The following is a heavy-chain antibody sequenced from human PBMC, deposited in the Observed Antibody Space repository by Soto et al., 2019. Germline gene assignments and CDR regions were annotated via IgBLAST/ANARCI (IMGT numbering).Heavy chain of an antibody. CDR2: ISAYNGNT. CDR3: AREVSYYYDSSGYSWFDP. J-gene: IGHJ5*02. CDR1: GGTFSSYG. D-gene: IGHD3-22*01. V-gene: IGHV1-18*01. Sequence: GASVKVSCKASGGTFSSYGISWVRQAPGQGLEWMGWISAYNGNTNYAQKLQGRVTMTTDTSTSTAYMVLRSLRSDDTAVYYCAREVSYYYDSSGYSWFDPWGQGTLVTVSS.